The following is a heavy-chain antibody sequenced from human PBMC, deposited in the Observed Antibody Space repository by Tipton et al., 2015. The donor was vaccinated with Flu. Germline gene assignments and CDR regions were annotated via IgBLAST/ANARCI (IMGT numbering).Heavy chain of an antibody. Sequence: LRLSCTVSGGSISSYYWSWIRQPAGKGLEWIGRIYTSGSTNYNPSLKSRVTMSVETSKNQFSLKLSSVTAADTAVYYCARDTGLIYYDSSGYYPGSDAFDIWGQGTMVTVSS. V-gene: IGHV4-4*07. CDR2: IYTSGST. J-gene: IGHJ3*02. CDR1: GGSISSYY. CDR3: ARDTGLIYYDSSGYYPGSDAFDI. D-gene: IGHD3-22*01.